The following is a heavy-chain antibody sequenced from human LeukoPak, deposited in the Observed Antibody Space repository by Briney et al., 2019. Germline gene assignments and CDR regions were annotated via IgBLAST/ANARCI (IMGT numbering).Heavy chain of an antibody. Sequence: PGGSLRLSCAASGFTFSSYAMSWVRQAPGKGLEWVSAISGSGGSTYYADSVKGRFTISRDNSKNTLYLQMNSLRAEDTAVYYCAGPLATGYSSSWSTHWGQGTLVTVSS. D-gene: IGHD6-13*01. V-gene: IGHV3-23*01. CDR2: ISGSGGST. J-gene: IGHJ4*02. CDR3: AGPLATGYSSSWSTH. CDR1: GFTFSSYA.